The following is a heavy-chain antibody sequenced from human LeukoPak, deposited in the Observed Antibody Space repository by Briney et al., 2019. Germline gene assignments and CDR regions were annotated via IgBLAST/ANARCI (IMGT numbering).Heavy chain of an antibody. Sequence: GRSLRLSCVASGFTFSSYPTHWIRQAPGKGLEWVAAITYDGSNKYYADSVKGRFTISRDNSKNTLYLQMNSLRAEDTAVYYCARDRSVGGTIGHGAFDIWGQGTMVTVSS. V-gene: IGHV3-30*04. CDR2: ITYDGSNK. CDR1: GFTFSSYP. J-gene: IGHJ3*02. D-gene: IGHD1-26*01. CDR3: ARDRSVGGTIGHGAFDI.